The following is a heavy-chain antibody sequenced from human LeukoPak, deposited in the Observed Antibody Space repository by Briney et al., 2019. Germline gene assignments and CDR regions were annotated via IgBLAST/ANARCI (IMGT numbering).Heavy chain of an antibody. V-gene: IGHV6-1*01. CDR3: ARNFGTTGWHTFDY. CDR2: TYYRSKWYN. J-gene: IGHJ4*02. D-gene: IGHD6-19*01. Sequence: SQTLSLTCVVSGDSVSSKNGAWNWIRQSPSRGLEWLGRTYYRSKWYNDYAESMEGRMTISQDTSKIQYSLPLNSVTPGDTAVYYCARNFGTTGWHTFDYWGQGTLGTVSS. CDR1: GDSVSSKNGA.